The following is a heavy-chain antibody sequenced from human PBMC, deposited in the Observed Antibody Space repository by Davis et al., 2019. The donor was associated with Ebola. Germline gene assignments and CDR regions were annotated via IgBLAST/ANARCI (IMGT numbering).Heavy chain of an antibody. V-gene: IGHV4-34*01. Sequence: MPSETLSLTCAVYGGSFSGYYWSWIRQPPGKGLEWFGEINHSGSTNYNPSLKSRVTISVDTSKNQFSLKLSSVTAADTAVYYCARGKSRYYGSGSYETHTFDIWGQGTMVTVSS. CDR2: INHSGST. CDR1: GGSFSGYY. D-gene: IGHD3-10*01. J-gene: IGHJ3*02. CDR3: ARGKSRYYGSGSYETHTFDI.